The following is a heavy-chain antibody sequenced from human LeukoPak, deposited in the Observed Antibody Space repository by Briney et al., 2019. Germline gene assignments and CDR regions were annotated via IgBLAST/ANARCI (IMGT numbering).Heavy chain of an antibody. V-gene: IGHV1-18*01. CDR2: ISAYNGNT. CDR3: ARSVLAYCGGDCFDDAFDI. D-gene: IGHD2-21*01. J-gene: IGHJ3*02. Sequence: ASVKVSCKASGYTFTSYGISWVRQAPGQGLEWMGWISAYNGNTNYAQKLQGRVTMTTDTSTSTAYMELRSLRSDDTAVYYCARSVLAYCGGDCFDDAFDIWGQGTMVTVSS. CDR1: GYTFTSYG.